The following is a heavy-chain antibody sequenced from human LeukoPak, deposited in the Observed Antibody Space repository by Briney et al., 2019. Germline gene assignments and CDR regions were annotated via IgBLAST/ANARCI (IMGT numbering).Heavy chain of an antibody. Sequence: SETLSLTCTVPSGSISSYYWGCVRQPPGKGLEWIGRIYTTGTTQYNPSLKSRVTMSIDTSTNQFSLNLRSVTAADTAVYYCGRQGYTASHYFLDYWSQGTLVAVS. J-gene: IGHJ4*02. CDR1: SGSISSYY. D-gene: IGHD2-2*02. CDR2: IYTTGTT. V-gene: IGHV4-4*07. CDR3: GRQGYTASHYFLDY.